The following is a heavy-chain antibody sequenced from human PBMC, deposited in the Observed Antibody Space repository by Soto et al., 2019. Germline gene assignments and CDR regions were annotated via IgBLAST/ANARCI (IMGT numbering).Heavy chain of an antibody. D-gene: IGHD3-3*01. CDR1: GGPISSADYY. CDR3: ATRPYYDYWSGHYTDS. Sequence: SETLSLTCSVSGGPISSADYYWTWVRQPPGKGLEWIGYIYYTGNAYYNPSLKNRVTISLDTSSNHFSLRLTSVTAADTATYYCATRPYYDYWSGHYTDSWGQGTLVTVSS. V-gene: IGHV4-30-4*01. CDR2: IYYTGNA. J-gene: IGHJ4*02.